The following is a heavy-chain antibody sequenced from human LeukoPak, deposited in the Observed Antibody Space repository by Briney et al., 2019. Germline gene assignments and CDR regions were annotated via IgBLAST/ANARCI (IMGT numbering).Heavy chain of an antibody. CDR1: GYTFSRYG. V-gene: IGHV1-18*01. CDR2: ISGYNGHT. CDR3: ARGQTNRLLWVGELVSNINPFDY. J-gene: IGHJ4*02. D-gene: IGHD3-10*01. Sequence: ASVKVSCKASGYTFSRYGISWVRQAPGQGLEWMGWISGYNGHTKYAQKVQGRVTMSTDTSTSTVYMELRRLISDDTGVYYCARGQTNRLLWVGELVSNINPFDYWGQGTLVTVSS.